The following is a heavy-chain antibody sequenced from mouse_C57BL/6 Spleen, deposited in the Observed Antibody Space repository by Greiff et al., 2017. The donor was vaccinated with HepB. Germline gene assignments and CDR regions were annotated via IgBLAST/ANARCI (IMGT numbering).Heavy chain of an antibody. Sequence: VQLQQSGAELVRPGTSVKVSCKASGYAFTNYLIEWVKQRPGQGLEWIGVINPGSGGTNYNEKFKGKATLTADKSSSTAYMKLSSLKSEDSAVYFCARRGITTVVEAMDYWGQGTSVTVSS. D-gene: IGHD1-1*01. J-gene: IGHJ4*01. CDR3: ARRGITTVVEAMDY. V-gene: IGHV1-54*01. CDR2: INPGSGGT. CDR1: GYAFTNYL.